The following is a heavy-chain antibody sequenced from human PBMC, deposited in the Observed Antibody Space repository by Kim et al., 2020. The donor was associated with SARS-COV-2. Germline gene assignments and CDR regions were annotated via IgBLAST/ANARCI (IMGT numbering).Heavy chain of an antibody. D-gene: IGHD3-10*01. CDR2: ISYDGSNK. J-gene: IGHJ5*02. CDR3: AKDRALSPNWFDP. V-gene: IGHV3-30*18. CDR1: GFSFSSYG. Sequence: GGSLRLSCAASGFSFSSYGMHWVRQAPGKGLEWVAVISYDGSNKYYADSVKGRFTISRDNSKNTLYLQMNSLRAEDTAVFYCAKDRALSPNWFDPWGQGT.